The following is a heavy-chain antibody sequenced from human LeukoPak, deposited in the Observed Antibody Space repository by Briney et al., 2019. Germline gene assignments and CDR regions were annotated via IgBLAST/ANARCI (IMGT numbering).Heavy chain of an antibody. CDR3: APGGPGYYFDY. Sequence: GGSLRLSCAASGFTFSSYEMNWVRQAPGKGLEWVSAISGSGGGTYYADSVKGRFTISRDNSKNTLYLQMNSLRAEDTAVYYCAPGGPGYYFDYWGQGTLVTVSS. J-gene: IGHJ4*02. CDR1: GFTFSSYE. D-gene: IGHD3-10*01. V-gene: IGHV3-23*01. CDR2: ISGSGGGT.